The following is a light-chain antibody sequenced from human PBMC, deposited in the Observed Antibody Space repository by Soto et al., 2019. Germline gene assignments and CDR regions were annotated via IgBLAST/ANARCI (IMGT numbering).Light chain of an antibody. CDR3: ATWDDSLNGVV. CDR2: SND. V-gene: IGLV1-44*01. J-gene: IGLJ2*01. CDR1: SSNIGSNS. Sequence: QPVLTQPPSASGTPGQRVTISCSGSSSNIGSNSVNWYQQLPGTAPKLLIYSNDQRPSGVPDRVSGSKSATSASLAISGLQSEDEADYCCATWDDSLNGVVFGGGTKLTVL.